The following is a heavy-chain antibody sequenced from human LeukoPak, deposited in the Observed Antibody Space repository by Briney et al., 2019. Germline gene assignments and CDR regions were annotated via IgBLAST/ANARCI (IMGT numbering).Heavy chain of an antibody. V-gene: IGHV3-7*03. Sequence: PGGSLRLSCAASGFSLSSYWMTWVRQAPGKGLEWVANIKQDGSEKNYVDSVKGRFTISRDNAENSLYLQMNSLRAEDTALYYCAKAWGSGSYSSANFDYWGQGTLVTVSS. CDR3: AKAWGSGSYSSANFDY. D-gene: IGHD3-10*01. CDR2: IKQDGSEK. CDR1: GFSLSSYW. J-gene: IGHJ4*02.